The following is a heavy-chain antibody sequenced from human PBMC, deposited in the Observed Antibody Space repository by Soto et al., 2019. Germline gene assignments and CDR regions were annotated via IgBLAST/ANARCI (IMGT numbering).Heavy chain of an antibody. CDR1: GFSLSTSGVG. Sequence: SGPTLVNPTQTLTLTCTFSGFSLSTSGVGVGWIRQPPGKALEWLALIYWDDDKRYSPSLKSRLTITKDTSKNQVVLTMTNMDPVDTATYYCARGRITMVRGVIITDYWGQGTLVTVSS. D-gene: IGHD3-10*01. V-gene: IGHV2-5*02. CDR2: IYWDDDK. CDR3: ARGRITMVRGVIITDY. J-gene: IGHJ4*02.